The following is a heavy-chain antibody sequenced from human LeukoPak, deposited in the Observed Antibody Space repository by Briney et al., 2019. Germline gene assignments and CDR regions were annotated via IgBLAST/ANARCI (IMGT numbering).Heavy chain of an antibody. CDR1: GFTFSSSA. D-gene: IGHD2-15*01. Sequence: GGSLRLSCAASGFTFSSSAMTWVRQAPGKGLEWVSYISSSGSTIYYADSVKGRFTISRDNAKNSLYLQMNSLRAEDTAVYYCARDPGGSDAFDIWGQGTMVTVSS. V-gene: IGHV3-48*03. CDR2: ISSSGSTI. J-gene: IGHJ3*02. CDR3: ARDPGGSDAFDI.